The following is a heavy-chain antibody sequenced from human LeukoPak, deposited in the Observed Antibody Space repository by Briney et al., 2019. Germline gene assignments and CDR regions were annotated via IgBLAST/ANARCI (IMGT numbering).Heavy chain of an antibody. J-gene: IGHJ4*02. CDR1: GGSISSYY. CDR2: IYYSGTT. CDR3: ARGRRYSPL. V-gene: IGHV4-59*01. D-gene: IGHD6-13*01. Sequence: PSETLSLTCTVPGGSISSYYWSWIRQPPGKGLEWVGHIYYSGTTNYNPSLKSRVTISVDTSKNQFSLKLSSVTAADTAVYYCARGRRYSPLWGQGTLVTVSS.